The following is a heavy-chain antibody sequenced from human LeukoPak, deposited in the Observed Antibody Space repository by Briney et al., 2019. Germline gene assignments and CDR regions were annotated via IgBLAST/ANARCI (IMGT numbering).Heavy chain of an antibody. CDR2: IYYNGSP. D-gene: IGHD6-19*01. CDR3: ARHGSDWAFDF. V-gene: IGHV4-59*08. Sequence: PSETLSLTCTVSGSSISSYYWSWLRQSPGKALEWIGYIYYNGSPNYNPSLKSRVTISIDTSKNQFSLELCSVTATDTAVYYCARHGSDWAFDFWGRGTLVTVSS. J-gene: IGHJ4*02. CDR1: GSSISSYY.